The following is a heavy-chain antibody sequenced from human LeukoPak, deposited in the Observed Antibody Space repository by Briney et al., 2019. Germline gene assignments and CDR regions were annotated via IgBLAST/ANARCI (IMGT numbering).Heavy chain of an antibody. V-gene: IGHV2-5*01. CDR2: IYWNDDK. CDR3: AHLHSIIVAVITTGWFDP. Sequence: SGPTLVKPTQTLTLTCTFSGFSLSTSGVGVGWIRQPPGKALEWLALIYWNDDKRYSPSLKSRLTITKDTSKNQVVLTMTNMDPVDTATYYCAHLHSIIVAVITTGWFDPWGQGTLVTVSS. CDR1: GFSLSTSGVG. J-gene: IGHJ5*02. D-gene: IGHD3-22*01.